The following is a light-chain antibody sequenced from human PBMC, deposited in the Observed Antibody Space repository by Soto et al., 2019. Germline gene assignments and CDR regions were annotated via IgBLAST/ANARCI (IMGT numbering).Light chain of an antibody. Sequence: EIVMTQSPATLSVSPGERATLSCRASQSVSNTLAWYQQKPGQAPRLLIYGASTRATGIPARFSGSGSGTEFTLTISSLQSADFEVYYCQQYNDWPPYTFGQGTKLEIK. J-gene: IGKJ2*01. CDR2: GAS. CDR3: QQYNDWPPYT. V-gene: IGKV3D-15*01. CDR1: QSVSNT.